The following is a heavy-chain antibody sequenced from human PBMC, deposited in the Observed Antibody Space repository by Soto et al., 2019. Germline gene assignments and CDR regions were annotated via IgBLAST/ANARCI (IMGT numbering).Heavy chain of an antibody. V-gene: IGHV4-34*01. CDR3: ARGFDYDFWSGYPPAY. Sequence: SETLSLTCAVYGGSFSGYYWSWIRQPPGKGLEWIGEINHSGSTNYNPSLKSRVTISVDTSKNQFSLKLSSVTAADTAVYYCARGFDYDFWSGYPPAYWGQGTLVTSPQ. CDR2: INHSGST. CDR1: GGSFSGYY. D-gene: IGHD3-3*01. J-gene: IGHJ4*02.